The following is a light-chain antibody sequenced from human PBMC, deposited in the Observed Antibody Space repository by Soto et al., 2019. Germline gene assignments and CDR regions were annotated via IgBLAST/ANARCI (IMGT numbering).Light chain of an antibody. J-gene: IGKJ1*01. CDR1: HSVGSS. V-gene: IGKV3-11*01. CDR2: AAS. Sequence: VLSQSPGTLSLSPGERARLSCRASHSVGSSLALYQQKLGQAPRLLIYAASDRATGIPGRFSGSGSGTDFTLIISSLEPEDFAFYYCQQGNTWPWTFGQGTKVDI. CDR3: QQGNTWPWT.